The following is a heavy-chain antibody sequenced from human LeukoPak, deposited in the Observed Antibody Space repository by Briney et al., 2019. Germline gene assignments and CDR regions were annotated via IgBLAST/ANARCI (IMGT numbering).Heavy chain of an antibody. V-gene: IGHV3-74*01. D-gene: IGHD2-2*01. Sequence: PGGSLTLSCAASGFTFSSHWMYWVSQAPGKGLVWVSRINTEGSSTSYADSVKGRFTISRDNAKNTLHLQMNSLRAEDTAVYYCARERIDCSSTSCYGGGSDYWGQGTLVTVSS. CDR1: GFTFSSHW. CDR3: ARERIDCSSTSCYGGGSDY. CDR2: INTEGSST. J-gene: IGHJ4*02.